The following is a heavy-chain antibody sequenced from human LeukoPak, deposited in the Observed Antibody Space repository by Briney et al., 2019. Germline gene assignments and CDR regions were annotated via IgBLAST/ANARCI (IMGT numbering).Heavy chain of an antibody. J-gene: IGHJ4*02. CDR3: TRESGSYHGNDY. CDR1: GYTFTGYY. D-gene: IGHD1-26*01. V-gene: IGHV1-2*06. Sequence: ASVKVSCKASGYTFTGYYMHWVRQAPGQGLEWMGRINPNNGATNYAQKFQGRVTITGDTSISTAYMELSSLRSDDTAVYYCTRESGSYHGNDYWGQGTLVTVSS. CDR2: INPNNGAT.